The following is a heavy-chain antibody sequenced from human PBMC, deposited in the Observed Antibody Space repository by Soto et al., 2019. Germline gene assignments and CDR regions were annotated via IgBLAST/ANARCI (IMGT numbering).Heavy chain of an antibody. CDR1: GFTFSSYA. Sequence: QVQLVESGGGVVQPGRSLRLSCAASGFTFSSYAMHWVRQAPGKGLEWVAVISYDGSNKYYADSVKGRFTISRDNSKNTLYLQMNSLRAEDTAVYYCARERTYQLLLPYYYYGMDVWGQGTTVTVSS. CDR2: ISYDGSNK. J-gene: IGHJ6*02. CDR3: ARERTYQLLLPYYYYGMDV. V-gene: IGHV3-30-3*01. D-gene: IGHD2-2*01.